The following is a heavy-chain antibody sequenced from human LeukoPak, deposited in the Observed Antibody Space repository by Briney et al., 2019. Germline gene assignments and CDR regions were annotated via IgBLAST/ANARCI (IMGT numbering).Heavy chain of an antibody. CDR1: GDSISSTRYF. Sequence: SETLSLTCSVSGDSISSTRYFWGWIRQPPGKGLEWIGNIFHSGSTYYNPSLKSRLTISLDTGNNQFSLNLRSVTAADTAVYCCARDRYYESSGILDVWGQGILVTVSS. CDR2: IFHSGST. V-gene: IGHV4-39*07. CDR3: ARDRYYESSGILDV. J-gene: IGHJ4*02. D-gene: IGHD3-22*01.